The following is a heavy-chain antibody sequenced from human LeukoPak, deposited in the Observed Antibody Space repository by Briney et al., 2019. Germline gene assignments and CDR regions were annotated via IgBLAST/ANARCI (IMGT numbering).Heavy chain of an antibody. J-gene: IGHJ4*02. D-gene: IGHD6-13*01. V-gene: IGHV3-9*01. CDR1: GFTFDDYA. CDR3: AKAGGGSSWYTLAY. Sequence: QPGGSLRLSCAASGFTFDDYAMQWVRQAPGKGLEWVSGISWNSGSIAYADSVKGRFTISRDNAKNSLYLQMNSLRAEDTALYYCAKAGGGSSWYTLAYWGQGTLVTVSS. CDR2: ISWNSGSI.